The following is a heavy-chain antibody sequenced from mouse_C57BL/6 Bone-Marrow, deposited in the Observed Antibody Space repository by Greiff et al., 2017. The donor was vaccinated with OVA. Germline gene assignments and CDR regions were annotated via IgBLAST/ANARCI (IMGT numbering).Heavy chain of an antibody. J-gene: IGHJ2*01. V-gene: IGHV5-6*02. CDR2: ISSGGSYT. CDR3: ARQESYFDY. CDR1: GFTFSSYG. D-gene: IGHD6-2*01. Sequence: DVKLQESGGDLVKPGGSLKLSCAASGFTFSSYGMSWVRQTPDKRLEWVATISSGGSYTYYPDSVKGRFTISRDNAKNTLYLQMSSLKSEDTAMYYCARQESYFDYWGQGTTLTVSS.